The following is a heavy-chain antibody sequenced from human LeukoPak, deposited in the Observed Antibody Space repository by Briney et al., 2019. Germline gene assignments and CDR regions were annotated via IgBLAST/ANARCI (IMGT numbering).Heavy chain of an antibody. J-gene: IGHJ4*02. CDR1: GLTFRTHW. V-gene: IGHV3-7*01. CDR3: LAGGGY. CDR2: IKPDGSET. D-gene: IGHD3-10*01. Sequence: GRSPRLSCAASGLTFRTHWMNWVRQAPGKGLEWVANIKPDGSETYYVDSVKGRFTVTRDNAQSSLHLQMDSLRGEDTAVYYCLAGGGYWGQGTLVTVSS.